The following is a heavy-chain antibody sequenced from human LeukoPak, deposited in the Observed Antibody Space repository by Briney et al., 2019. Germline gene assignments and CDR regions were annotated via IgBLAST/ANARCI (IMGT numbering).Heavy chain of an antibody. CDR1: GFTFSDYY. D-gene: IGHD2-2*01. CDR3: ARGSVVVPGAIDY. CDR2: ISTSGGTV. V-gene: IGHV3-11*01. J-gene: IGHJ4*02. Sequence: PGGSLRLSCAASGFTFSDYYMSWIRQAPGKGLEWISYISTSGGTVYLADSIKGRFSVSRDNTKNSLYLQMNSLRAGDTAVYYCARGSVVVPGAIDYWGQGTLVTVSS.